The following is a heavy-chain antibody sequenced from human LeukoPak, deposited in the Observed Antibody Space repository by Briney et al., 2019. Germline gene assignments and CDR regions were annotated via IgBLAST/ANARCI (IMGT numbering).Heavy chain of an antibody. V-gene: IGHV3-30-3*01. CDR3: ARESRYSSSWYGGNAFDI. CDR1: GFTFSSYA. CDR2: ISYDGSNK. D-gene: IGHD6-13*01. J-gene: IGHJ3*02. Sequence: GGSLRLSCAASGFTFSSYAMHWVRQAPGKGLEWVAVISYDGSNKYYADSVKGRFTISRDNSKNTPYLQMNSLRAEDTAVYYCARESRYSSSWYGGNAFDIWGQGTMVTVSS.